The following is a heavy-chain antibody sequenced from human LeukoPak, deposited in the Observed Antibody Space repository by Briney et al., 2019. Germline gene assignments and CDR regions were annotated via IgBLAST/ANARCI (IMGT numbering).Heavy chain of an antibody. D-gene: IGHD6-13*01. CDR3: AKGSQQLDRYYFDY. CDR1: GFTFSSYA. V-gene: IGHV3-23*01. CDR2: ISGSGGNT. J-gene: IGHJ4*02. Sequence: GSLRLSCAASGFTFSSYAMNWVRQAPGKGLEWVSAISGSGGNTYYADSVKGRFTISRDNSKNTLYLQMNSLRAEDTAVYYCAKGSQQLDRYYFDYWGQGTLVTVSS.